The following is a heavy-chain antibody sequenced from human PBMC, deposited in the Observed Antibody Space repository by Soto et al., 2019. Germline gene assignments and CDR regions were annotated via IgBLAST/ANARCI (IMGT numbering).Heavy chain of an antibody. CDR3: ARNLWARNWFDP. J-gene: IGHJ5*02. D-gene: IGHD2-21*01. CDR1: GGSISSYY. CDR2: IYYSGST. V-gene: IGHV4-59*01. Sequence: PSETLSLTCTVSGGSISSYYWSWIRQPPGKGLEWIGYIYYSGSTNYNPSLKSRVTISVDTSKNQFSLKLSSVTAADTAVYYCARNLWARNWFDPWGQGTLVTVS.